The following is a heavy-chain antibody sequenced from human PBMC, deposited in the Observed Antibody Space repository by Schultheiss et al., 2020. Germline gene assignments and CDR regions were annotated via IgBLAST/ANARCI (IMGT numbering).Heavy chain of an antibody. CDR1: GFTFSSYS. CDR3: ARDVGAAPSPKYYFDY. D-gene: IGHD3-3*01. V-gene: IGHV3-21*01. CDR2: ISSSSSYI. Sequence: GGSLRLSCAASGFTFSSYSMNWVRQAPGKGLEWVSSISSSSSYIYYADSVKGRFTISRDNAKNSLYLQMNSLRAEDTAVYYCARDVGAAPSPKYYFDYWGKGTLVTVSS. J-gene: IGHJ4*02.